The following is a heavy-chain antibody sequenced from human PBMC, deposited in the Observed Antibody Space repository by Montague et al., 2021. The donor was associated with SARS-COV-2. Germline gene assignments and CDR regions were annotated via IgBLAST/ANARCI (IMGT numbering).Heavy chain of an antibody. CDR1: EFTFSDYY. CDR2: ISSSSTAT. D-gene: IGHD4-11*01. V-gene: IGHV3-11*06. CDR3: ARAPNSDVSTVYYYYAKDV. Sequence: SLRLSCAASEFTFSDYYMAWIRQAPGKGPEWVASISSSSTATYYADSVRGRFTISRDNAKKSLHLQMNSLTAADAAVYYCARAPNSDVSTVYYYYAKDVWGQGTTVTVSS. J-gene: IGHJ6*02.